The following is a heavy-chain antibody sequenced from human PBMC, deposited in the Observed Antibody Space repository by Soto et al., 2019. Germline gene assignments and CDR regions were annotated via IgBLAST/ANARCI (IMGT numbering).Heavy chain of an antibody. CDR2: ILHDGSAE. V-gene: IGHV3-30*03. CDR1: GFIFTSYG. CDR3: ARRRDGYSIYFYYGMDG. J-gene: IGHJ6*02. D-gene: IGHD4-4*01. Sequence: GGSLRLSCAASGFIFTSYGMHWVRQAPGKGLEWMALILHDGSAEYYADSVKGRFTISRDNSKNTLYLQMNSLTAGDTAVYYCARRRDGYSIYFYYGMDGCDQETTVSVAS.